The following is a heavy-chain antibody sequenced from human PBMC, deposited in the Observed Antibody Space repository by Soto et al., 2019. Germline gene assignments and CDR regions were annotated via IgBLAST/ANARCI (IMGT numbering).Heavy chain of an antibody. CDR2: IIPVFGTA. D-gene: IGHD1-26*01. V-gene: IGHV1-69*01. J-gene: IGHJ4*02. Sequence: QVQLVQSGAEVKKPGSSVKVSCKASGGIFSNYAISWVRQAPGQGLEWMGGIIPVFGTANYAQKFQGRVTITADESTNTAYMEVSSLRSGDTAVYYCARGREKARHYFDYWGQGTLVTVSS. CDR3: ARGREKARHYFDY. CDR1: GGIFSNYA.